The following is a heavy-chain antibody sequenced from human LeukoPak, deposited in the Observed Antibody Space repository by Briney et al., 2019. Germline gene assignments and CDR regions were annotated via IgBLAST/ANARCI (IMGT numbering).Heavy chain of an antibody. CDR3: ARVYSSSWHLYYFDY. V-gene: IGHV4-4*07. D-gene: IGHD6-13*01. Sequence: TASETLSLTCTVSGGSISSYYWSWIRQPAGKGLEWIGRIYTSGSTNYNPSLKSRVTMSVDTSKNQFSLKLSSVTAADTAVYYCARVYSSSWHLYYFDYWGQGTLVTVSS. J-gene: IGHJ4*02. CDR1: GGSISSYY. CDR2: IYTSGST.